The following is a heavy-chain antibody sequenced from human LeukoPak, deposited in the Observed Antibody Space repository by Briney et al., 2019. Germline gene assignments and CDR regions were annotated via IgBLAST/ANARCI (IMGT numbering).Heavy chain of an antibody. V-gene: IGHV3-23*01. Sequence: GGPLRLSCAASGFTFSSYAMSWVRQAPGKGLECVSAISGSGGSTYYADSVKGRFTISRDNSKNTLYVQMNSLRAEDTAVYYCAKGHYYGSGSLDYWGQGTLVTVSS. CDR2: ISGSGGST. CDR1: GFTFSSYA. CDR3: AKGHYYGSGSLDY. J-gene: IGHJ4*02. D-gene: IGHD3-10*01.